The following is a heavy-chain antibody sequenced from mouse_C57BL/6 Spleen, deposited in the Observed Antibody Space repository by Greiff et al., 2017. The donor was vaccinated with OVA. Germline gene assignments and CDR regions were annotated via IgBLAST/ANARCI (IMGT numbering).Heavy chain of an antibody. J-gene: IGHJ2*01. D-gene: IGHD2-2*01. CDR3: ARSMVKAYYFDY. CDR1: GFTFSDYY. V-gene: IGHV5-12*01. CDR2: ISNGGGST. Sequence: EVQLVESGGGLVQPGGSLKLSCAASGFTFSDYYMYWVRQTPEKRLERVAYISNGGGSTYYPDTVKGRFTISRDNAKNTLYLQMSRLKSEDTAMYYCARSMVKAYYFDYWGQGTTLTVSS.